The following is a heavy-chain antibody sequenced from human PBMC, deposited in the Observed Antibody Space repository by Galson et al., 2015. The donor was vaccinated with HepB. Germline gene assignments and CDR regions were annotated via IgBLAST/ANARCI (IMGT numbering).Heavy chain of an antibody. J-gene: IGHJ5*02. D-gene: IGHD5-18*01. Sequence: SLTCTVSRGSIGSYYWNWIRQPPGKELEWIGYIAYTGNVNYNPTLKSRVTISVDTSRNQFSLNLNSVTAADTAVYYCVRDRGGYGAPPRYSFDLWGQGSLVTVSS. CDR2: IAYTGNV. V-gene: IGHV4-59*01. CDR3: VRDRGGYGAPPRYSFDL. CDR1: RGSIGSYY.